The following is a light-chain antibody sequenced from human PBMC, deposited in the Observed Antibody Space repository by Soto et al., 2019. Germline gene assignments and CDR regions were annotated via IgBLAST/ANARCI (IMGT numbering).Light chain of an antibody. Sequence: DIQMTQSPSTLSGSVGDRVTITCQASQDVSNYLNWYQQKLGKAPKLLIYEASNLETGVPSRFSGSGSGTYFSFTISSLQPEDFATYYCQQYSNLITFGQGTRLEIK. CDR2: EAS. V-gene: IGKV1-33*01. CDR1: QDVSNY. CDR3: QQYSNLIT. J-gene: IGKJ5*01.